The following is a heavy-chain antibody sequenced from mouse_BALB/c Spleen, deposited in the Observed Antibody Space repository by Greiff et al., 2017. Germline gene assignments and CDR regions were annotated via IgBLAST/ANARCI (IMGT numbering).Heavy chain of an antibody. CDR3: ARNGYDGGTYYFDY. D-gene: IGHD2-2*01. V-gene: IGHV1-69*01. CDR2: IDTSDSYT. J-gene: IGHJ2*01. Sequence: QVQLQQRGAELVMPGASVKMSCKASGYTFTDYWMHWVKQRPGQGLEWIGAIDTSDSYTSYNQKFKGKATLTVDESSSTAYMQLSSLTSEDSAVYYCARNGYDGGTYYFDYWGQGTTLTVSS. CDR1: GYTFTDYW.